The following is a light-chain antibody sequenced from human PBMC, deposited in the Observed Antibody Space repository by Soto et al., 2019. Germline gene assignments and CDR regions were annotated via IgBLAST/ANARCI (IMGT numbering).Light chain of an antibody. Sequence: EIVLTQSPGTLSLSPGERATLSCRASQTASSSHLAWYQQKPGQAPRLLIFAASTRATGIPARFSGSGSGTDFSLTISSLEPEDLAVYYCQQRSTWPLTFGGGTKVDIK. V-gene: IGKV3D-20*02. CDR1: QTASSSH. J-gene: IGKJ4*01. CDR3: QQRSTWPLT. CDR2: AAS.